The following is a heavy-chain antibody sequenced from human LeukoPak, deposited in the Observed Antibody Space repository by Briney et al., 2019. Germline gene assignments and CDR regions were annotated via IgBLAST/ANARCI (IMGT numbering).Heavy chain of an antibody. CDR2: ISYDGSNK. CDR1: GFTFSSYA. D-gene: IGHD3-16*02. CDR3: ARSYVWGSYRYTTPPDY. V-gene: IGHV3-30-3*01. Sequence: PGRSLRLSCAASGFTFSSYAMHWVRQAPGKGLEWVAVISYDGSNKYYADSVKGRFTISRDNSKNTLYLQMNSLRAEDTAVYYCARSYVWGSYRYTTPPDYWGQGTLVTVSS. J-gene: IGHJ4*02.